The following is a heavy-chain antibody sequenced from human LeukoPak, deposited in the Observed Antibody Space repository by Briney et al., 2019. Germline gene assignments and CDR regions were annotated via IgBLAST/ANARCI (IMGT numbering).Heavy chain of an antibody. V-gene: IGHV4-34*01. J-gene: IGHJ5*02. CDR2: INHSGST. CDR1: GGSFSGYY. CDR3: ARGGKDTMIVVVNNWFDP. D-gene: IGHD3-22*01. Sequence: SETLSLTCAVSGGSFSGYYWSWIRQPPGKGLEWIGEINHSGSTNYNPSLKSRVTISVDTSKNQFSLKLSSVTAADTAVYYCARGGKDTMIVVVNNWFDPGAREPWSPSPQ.